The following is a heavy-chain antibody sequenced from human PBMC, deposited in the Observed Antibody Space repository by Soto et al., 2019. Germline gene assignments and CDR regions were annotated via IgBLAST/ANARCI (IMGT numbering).Heavy chain of an antibody. D-gene: IGHD3-3*01. Sequence: QVQLQQWGAGLLKPSETLSLTCAVYGGSFSGYYWSWIRQPPGKGLEWIGEINHSGSTNYNPSLKSRVTISVDTSKNQFSLKLSSVIAADTAVYYCARGGKRGFGVGLVGFDYWGQGTLVTVSS. CDR3: ARGGKRGFGVGLVGFDY. CDR1: GGSFSGYY. CDR2: INHSGST. J-gene: IGHJ4*02. V-gene: IGHV4-34*01.